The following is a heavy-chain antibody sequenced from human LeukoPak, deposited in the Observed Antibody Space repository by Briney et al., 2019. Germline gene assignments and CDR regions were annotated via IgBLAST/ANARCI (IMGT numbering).Heavy chain of an antibody. V-gene: IGHV4-31*03. CDR1: GGSISSGDYY. J-gene: IGHJ4*02. CDR3: ARDYGDYGFDY. CDR2: IYYSGST. Sequence: SETLSLTCTVSGGSISSGDYYWSWIRQHPGKGLEWIGYIYYSGSTYYNPSLKSRVTISVDTSKNQFSLKLSSVTAADTAVYYCARDYGDYGFDYWGQGTLVTVSS. D-gene: IGHD4-17*01.